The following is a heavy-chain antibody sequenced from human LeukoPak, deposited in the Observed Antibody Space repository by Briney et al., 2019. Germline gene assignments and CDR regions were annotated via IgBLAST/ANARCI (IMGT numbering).Heavy chain of an antibody. D-gene: IGHD4-17*01. J-gene: IGHJ4*02. CDR3: ARGVYGDYIIDY. CDR1: GGSISSYY. Sequence: ASETLSLTCSVSGGSISSYYWSWIRQPPGKGLEWIGYIYYSGSTNYNPSLKSRVTISVDTSKNQFSLKLSSATAADTAVYYCARGVYGDYIIDYWGQGTLVTVSS. V-gene: IGHV4-59*01. CDR2: IYYSGST.